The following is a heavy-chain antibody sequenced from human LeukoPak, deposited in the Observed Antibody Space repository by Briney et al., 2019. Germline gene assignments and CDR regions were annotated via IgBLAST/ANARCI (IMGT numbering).Heavy chain of an antibody. D-gene: IGHD2-21*02. V-gene: IGHV4-34*01. CDR1: GGSFSGYY. J-gene: IGHJ3*02. CDR2: INHSGST. CDR3: ARDCGGDCYHHSAFDI. Sequence: SETLSLTCAVYGGSFSGYYWSWIRQPPGKGLEWIGEINHSGSTNYSPSLKSRVTISVDTSKNQFSLKLSSVTAADTAVYYCARDCGGDCYHHSAFDIWGQGTMVTVSS.